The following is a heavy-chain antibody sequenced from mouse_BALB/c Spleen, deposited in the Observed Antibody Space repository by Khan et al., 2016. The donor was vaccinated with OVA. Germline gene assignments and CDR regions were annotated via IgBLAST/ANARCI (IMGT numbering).Heavy chain of an antibody. V-gene: IGHV1-77*01. Sequence: QVQLQQSGPELVKPGASVKMSCKASGYTFTDYVISWVNQRTGQGLEWIGEIYPGSGRIYYNERFKDKATLTADKSSNTAYMQLSSLTSEDSAVSFCASSCDGAWFAYWGQGTLVTVSA. D-gene: IGHD3-1*01. CDR3: ASSCDGAWFAY. CDR1: GYTFTDYV. J-gene: IGHJ3*01. CDR2: IYPGSGRI.